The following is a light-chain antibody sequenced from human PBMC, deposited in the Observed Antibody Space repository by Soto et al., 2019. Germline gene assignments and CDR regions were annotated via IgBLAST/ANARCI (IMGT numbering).Light chain of an antibody. CDR3: QQYDNLPIT. CDR2: DTS. V-gene: IGKV1-33*01. J-gene: IGKJ5*01. Sequence: DIQLTPSPSSLSASVGARVTITCQARQDIKHYLNWYQQKPGKAPNLLIYDTSVLETGVPSRFSGSKSGTDFTFTISSLQPEDVATYYCQQYDNLPITFGQGTRLE. CDR1: QDIKHY.